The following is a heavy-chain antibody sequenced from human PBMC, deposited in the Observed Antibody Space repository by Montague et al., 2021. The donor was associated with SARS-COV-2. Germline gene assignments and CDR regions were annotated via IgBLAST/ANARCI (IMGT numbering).Heavy chain of an antibody. CDR2: ISYDGSNK. CDR1: GGSISSSS. D-gene: IGHD5-18*01. CDR3: ARDLLVQLSLGMDV. Sequence: LSLTCTVSGGSISSSSYYWAWIRQPPGKGLEWVAVISYDGSNKYYADSVKGRFTISRDNSKNTLYLQMNSLRAEDTAVYYCARDLLVQLSLGMDVWGQGTTVTVSS. V-gene: IGHV3-30*03. J-gene: IGHJ6*02.